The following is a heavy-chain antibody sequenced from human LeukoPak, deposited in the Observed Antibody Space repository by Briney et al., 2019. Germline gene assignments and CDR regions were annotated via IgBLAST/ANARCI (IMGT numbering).Heavy chain of an antibody. V-gene: IGHV1-69*05. D-gene: IGHD2-2*01. J-gene: IGHJ4*02. CDR3: ASSVPAAAQFDY. Sequence: SVKVSCKASGGTFSSYAISWVRQAPGQGLEWMGGIIPIFGTANYAQKSQGRVTITTDESTSTAYMELSSLRSEDTAVYYCASSVPAAAQFDYWGQGTLVTVSS. CDR1: GGTFSSYA. CDR2: IIPIFGTA.